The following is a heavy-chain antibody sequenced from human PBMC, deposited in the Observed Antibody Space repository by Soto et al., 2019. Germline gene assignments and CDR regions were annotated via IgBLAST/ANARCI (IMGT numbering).Heavy chain of an antibody. D-gene: IGHD6-13*01. CDR3: ARIIAAAGAYYYYMDV. CDR1: GGSISSGGYY. Sequence: SETLSLTCTVSGGSISSGGYYWSWIRQHPGKGLEWIGYIYYSGSTYYNPSLKSRVTISVDTSKNQFSLKLSSVTAADTAVYYCARIIAAAGAYYYYMDVWGKGTTVTVSS. CDR2: IYYSGST. V-gene: IGHV4-31*03. J-gene: IGHJ6*03.